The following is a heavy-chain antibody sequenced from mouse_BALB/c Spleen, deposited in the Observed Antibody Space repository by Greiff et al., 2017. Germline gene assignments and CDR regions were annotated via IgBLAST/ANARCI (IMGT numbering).Heavy chain of an antibody. D-gene: IGHD1-1*01. CDR2: ISSGGGST. J-gene: IGHJ1*01. Sequence: DVKLVESGGGLVKPGGSLKLSCAASGFAFSSYDMSWVRQTPEKRLEWVAYISSGGGSTYYPDTVKGRFTISRDNAKNTLYLQMSSLKSEDTAMYYCTREGITTVVADWYFDVWGAGTTVTVSS. CDR3: TREGITTVVADWYFDV. CDR1: GFAFSSYD. V-gene: IGHV5-12-1*01.